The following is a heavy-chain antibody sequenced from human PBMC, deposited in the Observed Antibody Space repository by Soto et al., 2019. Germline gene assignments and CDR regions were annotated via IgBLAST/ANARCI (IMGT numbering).Heavy chain of an antibody. CDR2: ISYSETT. CDR1: GGSVSDYY. Sequence: PSETLSLTCSVSGGSVSDYYWSWIRQPPGKGLEWIGHISYSETTNYNPSLKGRVTISLDTSRSQFSLRLSSVTAADTAVYYCASALSLTGPYWPIYHWGQGTLVTVSS. CDR3: ASALSLTGPYWPIYH. J-gene: IGHJ5*02. D-gene: IGHD3-9*01. V-gene: IGHV4-59*02.